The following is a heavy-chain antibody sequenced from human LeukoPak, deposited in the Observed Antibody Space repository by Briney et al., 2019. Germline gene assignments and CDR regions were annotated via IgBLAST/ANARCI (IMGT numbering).Heavy chain of an antibody. Sequence: SQTLSLTCTVSGGSISSGSYYWSWIRQPAGKGLEWIGRIYTSGSTNYNPSLKSRVTISVDTSKNQFSLKLSSVTAADTAVYYCARVSSKATVRGLITKKNYYYYYMDVWGKGTTVTISS. CDR3: ARVSSKATVRGLITKKNYYYYYMDV. J-gene: IGHJ6*03. CDR2: IYTSGST. V-gene: IGHV4-61*02. D-gene: IGHD3-10*01. CDR1: GGSISSGSYY.